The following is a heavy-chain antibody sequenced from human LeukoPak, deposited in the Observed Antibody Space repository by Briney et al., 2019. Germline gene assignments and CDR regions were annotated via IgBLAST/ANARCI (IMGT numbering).Heavy chain of an antibody. Sequence: SVKVSCKASGGTFSSYAISWVRPAPGQGLEWMGRIIPILGIANYAQKLQGRVTMTTDTSTSTAYMELRSLRSEDTAVYYCATDPLYLAAGVSWGQGTLVTVSS. V-gene: IGHV1-69*04. D-gene: IGHD6-25*01. CDR2: IIPILGIA. CDR3: ATDPLYLAAGVS. J-gene: IGHJ5*02. CDR1: GGTFSSYA.